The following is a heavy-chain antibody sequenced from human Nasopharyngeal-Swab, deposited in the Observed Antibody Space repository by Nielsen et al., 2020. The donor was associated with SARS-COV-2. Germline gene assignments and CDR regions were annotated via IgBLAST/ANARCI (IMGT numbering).Heavy chain of an antibody. CDR2: INPNSGGT. CDR3: AREGRGSGYYYYMDV. D-gene: IGHD3-10*01. V-gene: IGHV1-2*06. Sequence: WVRQAPGQGLEWMGRINPNSGGTNYAQKFQGRVTMTRDTSISTAYMELSSLRSEDTAVYYCAREGRGSGYYYYMDVWGKGTTATVSS. J-gene: IGHJ6*03.